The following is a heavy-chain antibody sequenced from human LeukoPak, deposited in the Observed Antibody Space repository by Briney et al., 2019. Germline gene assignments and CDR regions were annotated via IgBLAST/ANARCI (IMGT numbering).Heavy chain of an antibody. CDR1: GFTFSSYW. Sequence: PGGSLRLSCAASGFTFSSYWMHWVRQAPGKGLVWVSRINSDGSSTSYADSVKGRFTISRDNAENSVFLQMTSLRPEDTAVYYCARGEYHQDGIGYNRFDNWGQGALVTVSS. J-gene: IGHJ4*02. D-gene: IGHD5-24*01. CDR3: ARGEYHQDGIGYNRFDN. V-gene: IGHV3-74*01. CDR2: INSDGSST.